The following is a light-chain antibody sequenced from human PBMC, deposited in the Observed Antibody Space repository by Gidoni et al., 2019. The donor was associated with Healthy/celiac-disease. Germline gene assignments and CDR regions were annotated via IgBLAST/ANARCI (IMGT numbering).Light chain of an antibody. J-gene: IGKJ5*01. V-gene: IGKV1-39*01. CDR1: QSISSY. CDR2: AAS. CDR3: QKSYSTPRVT. Sequence: IQMTHSPSSLSASVGDRVTITCRASQSISSYLNWYQQKPGKAPKLLSYAASSLQSGVPSRFSGSGSGTDFTLTSSSLQHEDFENYYCQKSYSTPRVTFGQGTRLEIK.